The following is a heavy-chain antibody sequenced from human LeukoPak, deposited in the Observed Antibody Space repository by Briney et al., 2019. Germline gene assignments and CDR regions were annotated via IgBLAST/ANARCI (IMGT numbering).Heavy chain of an antibody. CDR2: IYYSGST. CDR1: GGSIRSYY. V-gene: IGHV4-59*01. Sequence: SETLSLTCTVSGGSIRSYYWSWIRQPPGKGLEWIASIYYSGSTNYNPSLKSRVTISLDTSKNQFSLKLSSVTAADTAVYYCARGVDHFDYWGQGTLVTVSS. J-gene: IGHJ4*02. D-gene: IGHD5-12*01. CDR3: ARGVDHFDY.